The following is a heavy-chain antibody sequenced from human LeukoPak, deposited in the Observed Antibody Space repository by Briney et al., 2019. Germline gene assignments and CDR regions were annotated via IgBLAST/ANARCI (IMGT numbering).Heavy chain of an antibody. V-gene: IGHV4-34*01. CDR1: GGSFSGYY. CDR3: ARGTGGRGYY. CDR2: INHSGST. Sequence: TSETLSLTCAVYGGSFSGYYWSWIRQPPGKGLEWIGEINHSGSTNYNPSLKSRVTISVDTSKNQFSLKLSSVTAADTAVYYCARGTGGRGYYWGQGTLVTVSS. D-gene: IGHD2-15*01. J-gene: IGHJ4*02.